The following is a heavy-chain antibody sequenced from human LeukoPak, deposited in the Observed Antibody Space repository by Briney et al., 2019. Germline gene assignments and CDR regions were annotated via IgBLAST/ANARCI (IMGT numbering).Heavy chain of an antibody. CDR2: LYWNDDE. J-gene: IGHJ4*02. CDR1: GFSLTTSGVG. D-gene: IGHD4-11*01. V-gene: IGHV2-5*01. Sequence: SGPTLVKPTQTLTLTCTFSGFSLTTSGVGVGWIRRPPGKALEWLALLYWNDDERHSPSLKSRLTITTGTSKNQVVLTMTNMDPVDTATYHCVHSVYRNIGLGYGYWGQGTLVTVSS. CDR3: VHSVYRNIGLGYGY.